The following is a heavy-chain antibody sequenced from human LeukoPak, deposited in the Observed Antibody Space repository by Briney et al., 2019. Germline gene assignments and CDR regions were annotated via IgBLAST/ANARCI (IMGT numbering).Heavy chain of an antibody. Sequence: SETLSLTCTVSGGSISSYYWSWIRQPPGKGLEWIGYIYYSGSTNYNPSLKSRVTISVDTSKNQFSLKLSSVTAADTAVYYCARGEGRGGYYYLDVWGKGTTVTISS. CDR1: GGSISSYY. CDR2: IYYSGST. V-gene: IGHV4-59*01. D-gene: IGHD3-10*01. CDR3: ARGEGRGGYYYLDV. J-gene: IGHJ6*03.